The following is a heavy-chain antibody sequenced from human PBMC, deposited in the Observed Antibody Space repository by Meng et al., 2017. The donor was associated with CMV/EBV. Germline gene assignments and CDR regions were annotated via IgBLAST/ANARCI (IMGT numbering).Heavy chain of an antibody. J-gene: IGHJ4*02. CDR3: ARESMVRGED. D-gene: IGHD3-10*01. V-gene: IGHV4-34*01. Sequence: QVPVQQWGAGLVKPSETLSLTCAVYGGSFSGYYWCWIRQPPGKGLEWIGEINHSGSTNYNPSLKSRVTISVDTSKNQFSLKLSSVTAADTAVYYCARESMVRGEDWGQGTLVTVSS. CDR2: INHSGST. CDR1: GGSFSGYY.